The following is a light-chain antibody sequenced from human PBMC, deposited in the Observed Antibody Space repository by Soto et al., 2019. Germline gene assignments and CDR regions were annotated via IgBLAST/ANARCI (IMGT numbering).Light chain of an antibody. CDR3: SSYTSSSLYV. CDR1: SSDIGGHHF. Sequence: QSVLTQPASVSGSPGQSITISCTGTSSDIGGHHFVSWYQQQSGKAPKLVIYEVTDRPSGVSDRFSGSKSGNTASLTISGLQPEDEDDYYCSSYTSSSLYVFGTGTRSPS. J-gene: IGLJ1*01. CDR2: EVT. V-gene: IGLV2-14*01.